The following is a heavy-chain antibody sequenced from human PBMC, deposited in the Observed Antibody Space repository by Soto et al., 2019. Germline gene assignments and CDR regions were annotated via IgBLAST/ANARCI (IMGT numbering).Heavy chain of an antibody. CDR2: IYYSGST. CDR1: GGSISSGGYY. D-gene: IGHD6-13*01. V-gene: IGHV4-31*03. CDR3: ARDRHSSPPYYYGMDV. Sequence: QVQLQESGPGLVKLSQTLSLTCTVSGGSISSGGYYWSWIRQHPGKGLEWIGYIYYSGSTYYNPSLKSRVTISVDTSKNQSSLKLSSVTAADTAVYYCARDRHSSPPYYYGMDVWGQGTTVTVSS. J-gene: IGHJ6*02.